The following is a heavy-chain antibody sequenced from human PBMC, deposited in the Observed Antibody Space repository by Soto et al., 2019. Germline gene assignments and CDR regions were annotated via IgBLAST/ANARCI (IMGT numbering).Heavy chain of an antibody. D-gene: IGHD2-15*01. CDR1: GGSISSGGYY. J-gene: IGHJ4*02. V-gene: IGHV4-31*03. CDR3: ARDPIRDSGGSCCDFDY. Sequence: SETLSLTCTVSGGSISSGGYYWSWIRQHPGKGLEWIGYIYYSGSTYYNPSLKSRVTISVDTSKNQFSLKLSSVTAADTAVYYCARDPIRDSGGSCCDFDYWGQGTLVTVSS. CDR2: IYYSGST.